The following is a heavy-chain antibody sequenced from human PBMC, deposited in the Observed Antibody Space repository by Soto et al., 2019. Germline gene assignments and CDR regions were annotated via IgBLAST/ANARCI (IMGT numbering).Heavy chain of an antibody. D-gene: IGHD3-3*01. CDR2: IWYDGSNK. CDR1: GFTFSSYG. J-gene: IGHJ6*03. CDR3: ARGDVWSGYPYYYYYMDV. Sequence: HPGGSLRLSCAASGFTFSSYGMHWVRQAPGKGLEWVAVIWYDGSNKYYADSVKGRFTISRDNSKNTLYLQMNSLRAEDTAVYYCARGDVWSGYPYYYYYMDVWGKGTTVTGSS. V-gene: IGHV3-33*01.